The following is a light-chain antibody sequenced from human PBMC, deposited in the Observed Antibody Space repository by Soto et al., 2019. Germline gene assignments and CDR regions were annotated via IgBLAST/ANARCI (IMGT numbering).Light chain of an antibody. CDR1: TSNIGNNG. CDR2: FDD. J-gene: IGLJ2*01. Sequence: QAVVTQPPSVSGAPRQRVTISCSGSTSNIGNNGVNWYQQFPGKAPRLLIFFDDLLSSGVSDRFSGSKSGTAASLAINGLQSEDEADYYCAVWDDSLNGPVFGGGTQLTVL. CDR3: AVWDDSLNGPV. V-gene: IGLV1-36*01.